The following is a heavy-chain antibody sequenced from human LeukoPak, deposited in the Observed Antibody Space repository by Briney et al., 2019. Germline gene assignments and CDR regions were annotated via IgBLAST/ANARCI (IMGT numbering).Heavy chain of an antibody. CDR3: TRVSSRGEGFDY. CDR2: MYTSGST. Sequence: SETLSLTCTVSGGSISSGSYYWSWIRQPAGKGLEWIGRMYTSGSTNYNPSLKSRLTISVDTSKNQFSLKLSSVTAADTVVYYCTRVSSRGEGFDYWGQGILVTVSS. CDR1: GGSISSGSYY. J-gene: IGHJ4*02. V-gene: IGHV4-61*02. D-gene: IGHD2-21*01.